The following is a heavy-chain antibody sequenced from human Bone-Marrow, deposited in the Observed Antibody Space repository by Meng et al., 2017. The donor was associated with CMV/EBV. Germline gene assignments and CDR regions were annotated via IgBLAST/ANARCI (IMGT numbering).Heavy chain of an antibody. CDR3: ARERERYCSSTSCYGNAFDI. CDR1: GYTFTGYY. CDR2: INPNSGGT. Sequence: ASVKVSCKASGYTFTGYYMHWVRQAPGQGLEWMGWINPNSGGTNYAQKFQGRVTITTDESTSTAYMELSSLRSEDTAVYYCARERERYCSSTSCYGNAFDIWGQGTMVTVSS. D-gene: IGHD2-2*01. J-gene: IGHJ3*02. V-gene: IGHV1-2*02.